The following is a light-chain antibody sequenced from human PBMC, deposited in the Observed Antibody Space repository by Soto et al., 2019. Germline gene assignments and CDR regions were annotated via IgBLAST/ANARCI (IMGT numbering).Light chain of an antibody. Sequence: DIQMTQSPSTLSAFVGDRVTITCRASQSISSWVAWYQQKPGKAPNLLIYDASSLESGVPSRFSGSGSGTEFTLTISSLHPDDFATYYCQQCHRYLTFGQGTKVDIK. V-gene: IGKV1-5*01. J-gene: IGKJ1*01. CDR2: DAS. CDR1: QSISSW. CDR3: QQCHRYLT.